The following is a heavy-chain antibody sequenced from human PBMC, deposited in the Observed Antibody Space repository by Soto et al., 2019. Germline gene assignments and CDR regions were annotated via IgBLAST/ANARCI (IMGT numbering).Heavy chain of an antibody. J-gene: IGHJ4*02. D-gene: IGHD4-17*01. V-gene: IGHV4-59*01. CDR1: GGPISSYY. CDR2: IYYSGST. Sequence: SETLSLTCTVSGGPISSYYWSWIRQPPGKGLEWIGYIYYSGSTNYNPSLKSRVTISVDTSKNQFSLKLSSVTAADTAVYYCARRYGASFDYWGQGTLVTVSS. CDR3: ARRYGASFDY.